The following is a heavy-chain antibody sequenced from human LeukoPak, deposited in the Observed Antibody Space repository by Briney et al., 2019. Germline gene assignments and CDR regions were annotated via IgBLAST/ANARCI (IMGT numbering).Heavy chain of an antibody. CDR1: GGSISSYY. V-gene: IGHV4-38-2*02. CDR3: ARVLRYFDWLLGDNWFDP. J-gene: IGHJ5*02. D-gene: IGHD3-9*01. CDR2: IYHSGST. Sequence: PSETLSLTCTVSGGSISSYYWGWNRQPPEKGLEWIGSIYHSGSTYYNPSLKSRVTISVDTSKDQFSLKLSSVTAADTAVYYCARVLRYFDWLLGDNWFDPWGQGTLVTVSS.